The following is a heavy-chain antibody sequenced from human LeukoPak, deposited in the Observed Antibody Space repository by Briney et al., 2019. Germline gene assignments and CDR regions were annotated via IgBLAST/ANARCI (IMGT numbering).Heavy chain of an antibody. D-gene: IGHD6-13*01. V-gene: IGHV4-34*01. CDR1: GGSFSGYY. Sequence: SETLSLTRAVYGGSFSGYYWSWIRQPPGKGLEWIGEINHSGSTNYNPSLKSRVTISVDTSKNQFSLKLSSVTAADTAVYYCARTYSSSWFNWFDPWGQGTLVTVSS. CDR3: ARTYSSSWFNWFDP. CDR2: INHSGST. J-gene: IGHJ5*02.